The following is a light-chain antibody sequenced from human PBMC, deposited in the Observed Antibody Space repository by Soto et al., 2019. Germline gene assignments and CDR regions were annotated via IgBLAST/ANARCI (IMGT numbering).Light chain of an antibody. CDR1: QNINNY. Sequence: DTVTITCPASQNINNYLNWYQQKPGRAPKLLIYDASNLEAGVPSRFSGSGSGTEFTLTISSLQPDDFATYYCQQYNSYSLTFGGGTKVDI. CDR2: DAS. V-gene: IGKV1-5*01. CDR3: QQYNSYSLT. J-gene: IGKJ4*01.